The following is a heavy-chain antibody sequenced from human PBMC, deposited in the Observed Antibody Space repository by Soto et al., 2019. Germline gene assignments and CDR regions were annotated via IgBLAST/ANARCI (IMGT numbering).Heavy chain of an antibody. CDR2: ISAYNGNT. Sequence: ASGKVSCKASGYTFTSYCISWVRQAPGQGLEWMGWISAYNGNTNYAQKLQGRVTMTTDTSTSTAYMELRSLRSDDTAVYYCARGIKDGDYSRWFDPWGPGTLVTVSS. CDR3: ARGIKDGDYSRWFDP. V-gene: IGHV1-18*01. J-gene: IGHJ5*02. CDR1: GYTFTSYC. D-gene: IGHD4-17*01.